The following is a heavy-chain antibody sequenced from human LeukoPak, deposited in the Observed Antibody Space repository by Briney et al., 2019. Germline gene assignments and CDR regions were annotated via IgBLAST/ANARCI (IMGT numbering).Heavy chain of an antibody. V-gene: IGHV3-15*01. CDR1: GFTFNDAW. CDR3: ATGGGTMDF. J-gene: IGHJ4*02. D-gene: IGHD1/OR15-1a*01. Sequence: GGSLRLSCVVSGFTFNDAWMSRVRQAPGKGLECVGRIKRKSDGETTDYVAPVKGRFTISRDDSKNTLYLQMNSLKTEDTAVYYCATGGGTMDFWGQGTLVTVSS. CDR2: IKRKSDGETT.